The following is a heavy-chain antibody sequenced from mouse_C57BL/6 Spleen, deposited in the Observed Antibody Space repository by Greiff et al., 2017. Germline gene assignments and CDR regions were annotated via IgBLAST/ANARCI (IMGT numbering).Heavy chain of an antibody. J-gene: IGHJ4*01. CDR3: ARLSNYLYAKDY. CDR2: INPNNGGT. D-gene: IGHD2-5*01. CDR1: GYTFTDYN. V-gene: IGHV1-18*01. Sequence: EVKLQESGPELVKPGASVKIPCKASGYTFTDYNMDWVKQSHGKSLEWIGDINPNNGGTIYNQKFKGKATLTVDTSSSTAYMELRSLTSEDTAVYYCARLSNYLYAKDYWGQGTSVTVSS.